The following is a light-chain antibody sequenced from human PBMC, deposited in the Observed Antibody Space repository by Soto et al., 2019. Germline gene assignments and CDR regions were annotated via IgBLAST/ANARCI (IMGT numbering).Light chain of an antibody. CDR3: QQYHTWPVT. CDR2: GAS. V-gene: IGKV3-15*01. CDR1: ETVATN. Sequence: VMTQSPATLSVSPGERATLSCWASETVATNLAWYQQKPGQAPRLLISGASTRAAGISDRFRGSGSGTEFTLTINTLQSEDSAIYYCQQYHTWPVTFGGGTKVEI. J-gene: IGKJ4*01.